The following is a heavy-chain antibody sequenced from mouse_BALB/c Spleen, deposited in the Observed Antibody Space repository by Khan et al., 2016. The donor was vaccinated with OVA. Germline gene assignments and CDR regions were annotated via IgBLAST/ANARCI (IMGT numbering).Heavy chain of an antibody. D-gene: IGHD2-2*01. CDR3: IRSVYYAYAYAMDY. V-gene: IGHV3-2*02. CDR1: GYSITSDFA. J-gene: IGHJ4*01. CDR2: ISFSGST. Sequence: EVQLQESGPGLVNPSQSLSLTCTVTGYSITSDFAWNWVRQFPGNNLEWMGYISFSGSTSYGPSLKSRLSITRDTSKNQFFLQLNSVTTEDTATYYCIRSVYYAYAYAMDYWGQATSATVSS.